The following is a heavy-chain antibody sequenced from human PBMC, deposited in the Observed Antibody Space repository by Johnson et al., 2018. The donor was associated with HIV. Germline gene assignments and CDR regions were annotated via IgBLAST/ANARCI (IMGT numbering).Heavy chain of an antibody. CDR2: ISFDGSNK. J-gene: IGHJ3*02. CDR1: GFTFSSYA. V-gene: IGHV3-30*04. D-gene: IGHD2-15*01. CDR3: ARDRSRQLLLTSDAFDI. Sequence: QEQLVESGGGVVQPGRSLRLSCAASGFTFSSYAMHWVRQAPGKGLEWVAVISFDGSNKYYADSVKGRFTISRDNSKNTLYLQMNSLRAEDTAVYYCARDRSRQLLLTSDAFDIWGQGTMVTVSS.